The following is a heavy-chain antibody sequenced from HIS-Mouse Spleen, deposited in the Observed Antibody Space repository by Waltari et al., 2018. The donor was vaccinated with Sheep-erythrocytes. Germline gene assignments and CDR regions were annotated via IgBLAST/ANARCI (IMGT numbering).Heavy chain of an antibody. Sequence: QVQLQESGPGLVKPSETLSLTCTVSGYSISSGYYWGWIRQPPGKGLEWIGSIYHSGRTHDNPSLKKRGTISVDTSKNQFSLKLSSVTAADTAVYYCASQPNWGYWYFDLWGRGTLVTVSS. D-gene: IGHD7-27*01. CDR2: IYHSGRT. V-gene: IGHV4-38-2*02. CDR1: GYSISSGYY. CDR3: ASQPNWGYWYFDL. J-gene: IGHJ2*01.